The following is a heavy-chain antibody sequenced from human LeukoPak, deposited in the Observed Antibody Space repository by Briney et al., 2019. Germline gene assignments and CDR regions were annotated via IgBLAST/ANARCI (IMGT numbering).Heavy chain of an antibody. J-gene: IGHJ4*02. CDR2: ISYSGNT. D-gene: IGHD4/OR15-4a*01. Sequence: SETLSLTCTVSGGSISSYYWSWIWQPPGKGLEWIGYISYSGNTNYNPSLKSRVAISVDTSKNQFSLRLSSVTAADTAVYYCARDRGLTTSGGVGFDYWGQGTLVTVSS. CDR1: GGSISSYY. V-gene: IGHV4-59*01. CDR3: ARDRGLTTSGGVGFDY.